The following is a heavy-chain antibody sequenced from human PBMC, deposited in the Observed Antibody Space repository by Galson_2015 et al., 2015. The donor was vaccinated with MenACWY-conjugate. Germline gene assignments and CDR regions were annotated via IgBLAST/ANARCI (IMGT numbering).Heavy chain of an antibody. D-gene: IGHD6-19*01. V-gene: IGHV4-38-2*02. J-gene: IGHJ4*02. CDR3: ARKSGWPNFFDY. CDR2: FHHSGSA. CDR1: GDFDTSNYY. Sequence: SETLSLTCTVSGDFDTSNYYWGWIHQPPGKELEWIGSFHHSGSAYYNPSLQSRVSTSVDTSKKQLFLKLSSVTAADTALYYCARKSGWPNFFDYWGQGILVTVSS.